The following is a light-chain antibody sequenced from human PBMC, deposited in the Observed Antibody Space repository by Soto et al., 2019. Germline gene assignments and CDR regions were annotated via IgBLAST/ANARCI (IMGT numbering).Light chain of an antibody. CDR3: QQRDHYRPIT. Sequence: EIGLTQSPATLSLSPGERATLSCRASQGVSDYLAGYQQKPGQAPRLLIYDASNRATGIPARFNGSGSGTDGIHTSSTPEPEDSALYYYQQRDHYRPITSGQGTRVDIK. CDR2: DAS. V-gene: IGKV3-11*01. J-gene: IGKJ5*01. CDR1: QGVSDY.